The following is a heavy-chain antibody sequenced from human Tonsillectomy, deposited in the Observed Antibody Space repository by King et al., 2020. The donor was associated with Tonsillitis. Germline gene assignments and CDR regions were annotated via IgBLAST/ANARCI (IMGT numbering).Heavy chain of an antibody. J-gene: IGHJ2*01. D-gene: IGHD3-22*01. CDR3: AKSPLMIVDSTNWYFDL. V-gene: IGHV3-9*01. CDR1: GFTFDDYA. CDR2: ISWNSGSI. Sequence: VQLVESGGGLVQPGRSLRLSCAASGFTFDDYAMHWVRQAPGKGLEWVSGISWNSGSIGYADSVKGRFTISRDNTKNSLYLQMNSLRAEDTALYYCAKSPLMIVDSTNWYFDLWGRGTLVTVSS.